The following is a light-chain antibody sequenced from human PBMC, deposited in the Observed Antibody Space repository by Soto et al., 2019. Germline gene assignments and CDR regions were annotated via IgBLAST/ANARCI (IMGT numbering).Light chain of an antibody. CDR3: CSYAGSSPLYV. Sequence: QSALAQPASVSGSPGQSITISCTASSSHIGSSNLVSWYQHHSGKAPKLIIYEGNKRPSGVSNRFSGSKSGKTASLTISGLQAGDEGTYYCCSYAGSSPLYVFGTGTKVTVL. CDR1: SSHIGSSNL. CDR2: EGN. V-gene: IGLV2-23*01. J-gene: IGLJ1*01.